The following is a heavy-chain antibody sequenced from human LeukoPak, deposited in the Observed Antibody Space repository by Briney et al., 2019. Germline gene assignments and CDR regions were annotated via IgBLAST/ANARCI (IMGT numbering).Heavy chain of an antibody. D-gene: IGHD2-15*01. CDR2: MNPNSGNT. Sequence: ASVKVSCKASGYTFTTYDINWVRQATGQGLEWMGWMNPNSGNTGNAHKFQGRVTMARNTAISTAYMELTSLRSDDTAVYYCARVAGPIDYWGQGTLVTVSS. CDR1: GYTFTTYD. J-gene: IGHJ4*02. CDR3: ARVAGPIDY. V-gene: IGHV1-8*01.